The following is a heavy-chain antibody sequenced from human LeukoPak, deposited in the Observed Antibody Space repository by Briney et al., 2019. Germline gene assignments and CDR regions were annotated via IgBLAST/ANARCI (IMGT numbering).Heavy chain of an antibody. D-gene: IGHD5-12*01. CDR1: GGSISSSTYY. CDR2: LYYSGST. Sequence: RTSETLSLTCTVSGGSISSSTYYWGWIRQPPGKGLEWIGNLYYSGSTYYNPSPKSRVTISVDTSKNQFSLKLSSVTAADTAVYYCARQAISGYDPPPFDSWGQGTLVTVSS. CDR3: ARQAISGYDPPPFDS. V-gene: IGHV4-39*01. J-gene: IGHJ4*02.